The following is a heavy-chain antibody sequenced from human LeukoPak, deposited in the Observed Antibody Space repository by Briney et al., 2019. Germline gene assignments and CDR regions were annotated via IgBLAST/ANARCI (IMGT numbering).Heavy chain of an antibody. V-gene: IGHV3-30*18. CDR3: AKDVVVVAAVYYYGMDV. D-gene: IGHD2-15*01. Sequence: GGSLRLSCAASGFTFSRYGMHWVRQAPGKGLEWVAVISYDGSNKYYVDSVKGRFTISRDNSKNTLYLQMNSLRAEDTAVYYCAKDVVVVAAVYYYGMDVWGQGTTVTVSS. CDR2: ISYDGSNK. J-gene: IGHJ6*02. CDR1: GFTFSRYG.